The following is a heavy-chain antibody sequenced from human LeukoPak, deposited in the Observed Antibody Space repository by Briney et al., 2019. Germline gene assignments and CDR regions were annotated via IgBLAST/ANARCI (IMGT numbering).Heavy chain of an antibody. J-gene: IGHJ4*02. V-gene: IGHV1-18*01. D-gene: IGHD2-15*01. CDR2: ISTYNGNT. CDR1: GYTFTSYG. Sequence: GASVKVSCKASGYTFTSYGLSWVRQAPGQGLEWMGWISTYNGNTKYAQKFQGRVTMTTDTSTSTVYMDLRSLGSDDTAVYYCAREDCSGGSCYLGDYWGRGTLVTVSS. CDR3: AREDCSGGSCYLGDY.